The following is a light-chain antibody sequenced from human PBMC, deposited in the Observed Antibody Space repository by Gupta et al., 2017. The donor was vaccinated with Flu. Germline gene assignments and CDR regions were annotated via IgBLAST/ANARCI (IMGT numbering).Light chain of an antibody. J-gene: IGLJ2*01. Sequence: QSALTQPASVSGSPGQSITISCTGTSSDVCGYNYVSWYQQHPGKAPKIMIYEVSNRPSGVSNRFSGSKSGNTASLTISGLQAEDEADYYCSSYTSSSPRVFGGGTKLTVL. CDR1: SSDVCGYNY. CDR3: SSYTSSSPRV. V-gene: IGLV2-14*01. CDR2: EVS.